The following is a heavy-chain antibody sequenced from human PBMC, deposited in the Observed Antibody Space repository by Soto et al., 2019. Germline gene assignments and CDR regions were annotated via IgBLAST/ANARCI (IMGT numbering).Heavy chain of an antibody. CDR3: AKRAWGSFYFDY. D-gene: IGHD7-27*01. CDR1: GFTFSHYG. Sequence: GGSLRLSCAASGFTFSHYGMHWVRQAPGKGLEWVSVISGSGDSTYYADSVKGRFTISRDNSKNTLYLQINSLRAEDTALYYCAKRAWGSFYFDYWGQGTLVTVSS. V-gene: IGHV3-23*01. J-gene: IGHJ4*02. CDR2: ISGSGDST.